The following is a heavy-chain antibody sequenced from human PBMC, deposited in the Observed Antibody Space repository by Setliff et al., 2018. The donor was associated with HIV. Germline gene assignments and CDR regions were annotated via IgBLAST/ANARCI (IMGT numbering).Heavy chain of an antibody. V-gene: IGHV5-51*01. CDR3: VRRDGYKFDY. Sequence: GESLKISCQTSGYTFTSYWIAWVRQMPGKGLECIGVIYPGNSDTTYSPSFQGQVTISADKSISTAYLQWSSLKASDTAMYYCVRRDGYKFDYWGQGTLVTVSS. J-gene: IGHJ4*02. D-gene: IGHD5-12*01. CDR2: IYPGNSDT. CDR1: GYTFTSYW.